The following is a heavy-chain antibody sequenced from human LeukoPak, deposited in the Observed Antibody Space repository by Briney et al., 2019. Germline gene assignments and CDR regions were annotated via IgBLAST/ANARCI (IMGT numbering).Heavy chain of an antibody. Sequence: GRSLTLSCAASGFTFDIYAMHWVRQAPGKGLEWVSGICWNSGIIDYADSVKGRFTISRDNAKNSLSLQMNSLRAEDTALYYCAKALPMAPYYYWGQGNLVTVSA. D-gene: IGHD3-10*01. J-gene: IGHJ4*02. V-gene: IGHV3-9*01. CDR2: ICWNSGII. CDR3: AKALPMAPYYY. CDR1: GFTFDIYA.